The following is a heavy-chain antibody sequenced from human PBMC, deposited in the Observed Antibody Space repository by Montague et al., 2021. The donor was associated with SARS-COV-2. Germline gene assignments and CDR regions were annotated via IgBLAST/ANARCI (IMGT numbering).Heavy chain of an antibody. J-gene: IGHJ3*01. Sequence: SETLSLTCTVAGSSMSHHYWSWIRQFPGKELEWIGYVYHSGSTTYNPSLKSRVTIPVETSTNEFSLKLDSVTAADTATYYCASLNGDYARDDVSDFWGQGTMVTVSP. D-gene: IGHD4-17*01. V-gene: IGHV4-59*11. CDR3: ASLNGDYARDDVSDF. CDR2: VYHSGST. CDR1: GSSMSHHY.